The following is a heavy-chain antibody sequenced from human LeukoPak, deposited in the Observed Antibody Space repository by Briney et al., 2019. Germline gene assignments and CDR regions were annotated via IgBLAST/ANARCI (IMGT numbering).Heavy chain of an antibody. J-gene: IGHJ4*02. D-gene: IGHD3-22*01. CDR1: GGTFSSYA. Sequence: ASVRVSCRASGGTFSSYAISWVRQAPGQGLEWMGRIIPIFGTANYAQKFQGRVTITTDESTSTAYMELSSLRSEDTAVYYCARDLYYYDSSGYYSEYFDYWGQGTLVTVSS. CDR3: ARDLYYYDSSGYYSEYFDY. CDR2: IIPIFGTA. V-gene: IGHV1-69*05.